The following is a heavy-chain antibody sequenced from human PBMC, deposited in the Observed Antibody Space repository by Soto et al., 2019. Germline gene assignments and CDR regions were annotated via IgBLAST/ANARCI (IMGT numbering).Heavy chain of an antibody. Sequence: GGSLRLSCAASGFTVSNNYMSWVRQAPGKGLEWVSVIYSGGSTYYADSVKGRFTISRDNSKNTVSPQMNRLRAEDTAVYYCARARDGYNFLYEPTWGQGTLVTVSS. CDR1: GFTVSNNY. CDR2: IYSGGST. J-gene: IGHJ4*02. D-gene: IGHD5-12*01. CDR3: ARARDGYNFLYEPT. V-gene: IGHV3-53*01.